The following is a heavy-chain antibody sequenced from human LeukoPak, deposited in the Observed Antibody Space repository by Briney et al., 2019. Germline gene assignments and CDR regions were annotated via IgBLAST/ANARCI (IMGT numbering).Heavy chain of an antibody. Sequence: GGSLRLSCAASGFTFSSYAMNWVRQAPGKGLEWVSYISSSSSTIYYADSVKGRFTISRDNAKSSLYLQMNSLRAEDTAVYYCARAGITTTGPLFQHWGQGTLVTVSS. J-gene: IGHJ1*01. D-gene: IGHD6-13*01. CDR2: ISSSSSTI. CDR3: ARAGITTTGPLFQH. CDR1: GFTFSSYA. V-gene: IGHV3-48*01.